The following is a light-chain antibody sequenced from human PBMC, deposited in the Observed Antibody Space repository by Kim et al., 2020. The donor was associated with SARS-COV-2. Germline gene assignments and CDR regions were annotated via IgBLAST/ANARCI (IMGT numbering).Light chain of an antibody. CDR3: QQYYSTPLT. J-gene: IGKJ2*01. CDR2: WAS. V-gene: IGKV4-1*01. Sequence: RATINSKSSESVFYSSNNKDYLAWYQQKPGQPPKLLIYWASTRESGVPDRFSGSGSGTDFTLTISSLQAEDVAVYYCQQYYSTPLTFGQGTKLEI. CDR1: ESVFYSSNNKDY.